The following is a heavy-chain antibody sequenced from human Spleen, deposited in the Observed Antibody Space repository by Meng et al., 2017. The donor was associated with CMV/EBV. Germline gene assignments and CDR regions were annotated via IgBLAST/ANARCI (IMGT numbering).Heavy chain of an antibody. V-gene: IGHV3-74*03. CDR2: INSDGSSI. D-gene: IGHD2-2*01. J-gene: IGHJ6*02. Sequence: GESLKISCAAPGFTFSRYWMHWVRQAPGKGLVWVSRINSDGSSITYADSVKGRFTISRDNAKNTLYLQMNSVRAEDTAVYYCARGYCSSTTNCYGMDVWGQGTTVTVSS. CDR1: GFTFSRYW. CDR3: ARGYCSSTTNCYGMDV.